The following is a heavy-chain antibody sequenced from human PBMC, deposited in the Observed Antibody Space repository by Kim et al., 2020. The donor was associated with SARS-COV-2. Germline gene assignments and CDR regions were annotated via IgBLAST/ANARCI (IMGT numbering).Heavy chain of an antibody. D-gene: IGHD5-18*01. Sequence: SETLSLTCAVYGGSFSGYYWSWIRQPPGKGLEWIGEINHSGSTNYNPSLKSRVTISVDTSKNQFSLKLSSVTAADTAVYYCARAVDTAMVTVDYWGQGTL. CDR2: INHSGST. V-gene: IGHV4-34*01. J-gene: IGHJ4*02. CDR3: ARAVDTAMVTVDY. CDR1: GGSFSGYY.